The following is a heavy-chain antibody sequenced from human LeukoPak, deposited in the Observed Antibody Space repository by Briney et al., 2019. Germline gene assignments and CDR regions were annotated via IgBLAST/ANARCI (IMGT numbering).Heavy chain of an antibody. CDR3: AKGRGGGGKCYYMDV. CDR1: GFTFSSYG. V-gene: IGHV3-33*06. J-gene: IGHJ6*03. Sequence: GGSLRLSCAASGFTFSSYGMHWVRQAPGKGLEWVAVIWYDGSNKYYADSVKGRFTISRDNSKNTLYLQMNSLRAEDTAVYYCAKGRGGGGKCYYMDVWGKGTTVTVSS. D-gene: IGHD4-23*01. CDR2: IWYDGSNK.